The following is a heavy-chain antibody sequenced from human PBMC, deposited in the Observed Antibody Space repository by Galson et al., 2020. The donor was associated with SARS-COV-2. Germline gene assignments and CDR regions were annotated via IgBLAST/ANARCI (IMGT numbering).Heavy chain of an antibody. Sequence: ASVKVSCKVSGYTLTELSMHWVRQAPGKGLEWMGGFDPEDGETIYAQKFQGRVTMTEDTSTDTAYMELSSLRSEDTAVYYCATGGVVPAAMGWFDPWGQGTLGTVCS. CDR3: ATGGVVPAAMGWFDP. J-gene: IGHJ5*02. V-gene: IGHV1-24*01. D-gene: IGHD2-2*01. CDR1: GYTLTELS. CDR2: FDPEDGET.